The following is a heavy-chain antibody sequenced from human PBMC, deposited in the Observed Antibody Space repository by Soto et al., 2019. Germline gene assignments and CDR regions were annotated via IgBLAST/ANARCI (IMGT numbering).Heavy chain of an antibody. Sequence: SGPTLVNPTQTLTLTCTFSGFSLSTSGMRVSWIRQPPGKALEWLARIDWDDDKFYSTSLKTRLTISKDTSKNQVVLTMTNMDPVDTATYYCARIAALDYGMDVWGQGTRVTVSS. CDR3: ARIAALDYGMDV. CDR1: GFSLSTSGMR. D-gene: IGHD6-6*01. J-gene: IGHJ6*02. V-gene: IGHV2-70*04. CDR2: IDWDDDK.